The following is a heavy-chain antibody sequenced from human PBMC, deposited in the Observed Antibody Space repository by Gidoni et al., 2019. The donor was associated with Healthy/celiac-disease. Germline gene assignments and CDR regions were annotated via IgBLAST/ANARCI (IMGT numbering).Heavy chain of an antibody. D-gene: IGHD1-26*01. J-gene: IGHJ4*02. CDR3: ARDSGSYYERLGDY. V-gene: IGHV3-48*02. CDR2: ISSSSSTI. CDR1: GFTCSSYS. Sequence: EVQLVEAGGGLVQPGGSLRLSCAASGFTCSSYSMNWVRQAPGKGLEWVSYISSSSSTIYYADSVQGRFTISRDNAKNSLYLQMNSLRDEDTAVYYCARDSGSYYERLGDYWGQGTLVTVSS.